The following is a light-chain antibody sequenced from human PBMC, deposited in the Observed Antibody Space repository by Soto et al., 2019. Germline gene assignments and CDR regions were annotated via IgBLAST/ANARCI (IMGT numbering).Light chain of an antibody. CDR1: QSVSSY. Sequence: EIVLTQSPATLSLSPGERATLSCRASQSVSSYLAWYQQKPGQAPRLLIYDAYNKATGIPDRFSGSGSETDFTLTISSQEPEDFAVYYCQQRSNWPPYSFGQGTKLEIK. J-gene: IGKJ2*03. V-gene: IGKV3-11*01. CDR3: QQRSNWPPYS. CDR2: DAY.